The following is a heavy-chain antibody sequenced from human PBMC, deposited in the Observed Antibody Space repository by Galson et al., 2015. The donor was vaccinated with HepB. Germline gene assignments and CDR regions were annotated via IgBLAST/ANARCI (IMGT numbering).Heavy chain of an antibody. V-gene: IGHV1-2*02. Sequence: SVKVSCKASGYTFTGYYMHWVRQAPGQGLEWMGWISPNSGGTNYAQKFQGRVTMTRDTSISTAYMEVSRLRSDDTAVYYCARAGYCSSTSCRYYMDVWGKGTTVAVSS. CDR3: ARAGYCSSTSCRYYMDV. D-gene: IGHD2-2*01. CDR2: ISPNSGGT. J-gene: IGHJ6*03. CDR1: GYTFTGYY.